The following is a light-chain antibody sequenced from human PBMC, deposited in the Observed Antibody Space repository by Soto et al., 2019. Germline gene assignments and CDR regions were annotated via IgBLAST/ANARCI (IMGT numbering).Light chain of an antibody. CDR2: DAS. Sequence: IVLTQSPATLSLSPGERATLSCRASQSVTTNLAWYQQKPGQAPRLLIYDASNRATGIPARFSGSGSGTDFTLTISNLEPEDFALYYCQQRSKWPPSITFGQGTRLEIK. V-gene: IGKV3-11*01. CDR1: QSVTTN. CDR3: QQRSKWPPSIT. J-gene: IGKJ5*01.